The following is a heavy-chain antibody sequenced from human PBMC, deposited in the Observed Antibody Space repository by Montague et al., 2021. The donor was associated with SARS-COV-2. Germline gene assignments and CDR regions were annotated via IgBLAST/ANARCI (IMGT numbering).Heavy chain of an antibody. V-gene: IGHV4-39*07. J-gene: IGHJ6*02. CDR3: ARDDIVLQGVTKGMDV. CDR1: GGSISSSNYY. Sequence: SETLSLTCTVSGGSISSSNYYWGWLRQPTGKGLEWIGNMYYSGSTYYNPYLKSRVTISIDTSKNQFSLKLSSETAADTDVYYCARDDIVLQGVTKGMDVWGQGTTVTVSS. D-gene: IGHD3-10*01. CDR2: MYYSGST.